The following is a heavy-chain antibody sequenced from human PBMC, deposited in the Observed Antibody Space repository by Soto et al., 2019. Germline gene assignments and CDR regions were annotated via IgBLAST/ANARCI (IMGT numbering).Heavy chain of an antibody. V-gene: IGHV1-69*12. J-gene: IGHJ6*02. CDR3: ASHCGGDCYTASYYCYGMDV. CDR1: GGTFSSYA. Sequence: QVQLVQSGAEVKKPGSSVKVSCKASGGTFSSYAISWVRQAPGQGLEWMGGIIPIFGTANYAQKFQGRVTITADETTXTXYXXLSSRRSEDTAVYYCASHCGGDCYTASYYCYGMDVWGQGTTVTVSS. CDR2: IIPIFGTA. D-gene: IGHD2-21*02.